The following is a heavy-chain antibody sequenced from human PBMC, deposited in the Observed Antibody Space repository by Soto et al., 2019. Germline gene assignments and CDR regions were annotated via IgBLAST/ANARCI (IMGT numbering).Heavy chain of an antibody. V-gene: IGHV5-51*01. CDR3: ARSRRYYYDSDEFQH. D-gene: IGHD3-22*01. CDR2: IYPGDSDT. J-gene: IGHJ1*01. CDR1: GYSFTSYW. Sequence: GESLKISCKGSGYSFTSYWIGWVRQMPGKGLEWMGIIYPGDSDTRYSPSFQGQVTISADKSISTAYLQWSSLKASDTAMYYCARSRRYYYDSDEFQHWGQGTLVTVSS.